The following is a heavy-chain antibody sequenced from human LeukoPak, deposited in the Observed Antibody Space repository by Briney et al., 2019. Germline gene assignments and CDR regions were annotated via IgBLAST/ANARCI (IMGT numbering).Heavy chain of an antibody. CDR2: IYFSGST. J-gene: IGHJ3*02. CDR1: DGSISSYY. CDR3: ARHRSPYGDAFDI. D-gene: IGHD4-17*01. V-gene: IGHV4-59*08. Sequence: SETLSLTCTVSDGSISSYYWSWIRQPPGTGLEWIGYIYFSGSTNYNPSLKSRVTISVDTSKNQFSLKLSSVTAADTALYYCARHRSPYGDAFDIWGQGTMVPVSS.